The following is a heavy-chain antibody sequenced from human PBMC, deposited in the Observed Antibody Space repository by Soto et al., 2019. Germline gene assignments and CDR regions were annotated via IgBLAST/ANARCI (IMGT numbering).Heavy chain of an antibody. D-gene: IGHD1-26*01. CDR3: ARQVGANMGGVDYYYYGMDV. V-gene: IGHV5-51*01. CDR2: IYPGDSDT. CDR1: GYSFTSYW. Sequence: GEYLKISCKGSGYSFTSYWIGWVRQMPGQGLEWMGIIYPGDSDTRYSPSFQGQVTISADKSISTAYLQWSSLKASDTAMYYCARQVGANMGGVDYYYYGMDVWGQGTTVTVSS. J-gene: IGHJ6*02.